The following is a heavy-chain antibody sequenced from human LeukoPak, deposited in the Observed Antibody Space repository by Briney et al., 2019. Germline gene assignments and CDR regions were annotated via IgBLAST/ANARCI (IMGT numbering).Heavy chain of an antibody. Sequence: ASVKASCKVSGYTLTELTMHWVRQAPGKGLEWMGGFNPEDAETIYAQKFQGRLTMTEDTSTDTAYMELSSLRSEDTAVYYCATDVTGTAAFDSWGQGTLVTVSS. CDR3: ATDVTGTAAFDS. V-gene: IGHV1-24*01. CDR1: GYTLTELT. D-gene: IGHD1-1*01. J-gene: IGHJ4*02. CDR2: FNPEDAET.